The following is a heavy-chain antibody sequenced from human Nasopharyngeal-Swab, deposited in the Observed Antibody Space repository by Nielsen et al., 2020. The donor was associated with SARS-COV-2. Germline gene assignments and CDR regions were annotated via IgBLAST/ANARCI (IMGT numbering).Heavy chain of an antibody. CDR2: IYHSGST. CDR1: GGPISSSNW. J-gene: IGHJ6*02. V-gene: IGHV4-4*02. Sequence: SETLSPTCAVSGGPISSSNWWSWVRQPPGKGLEWIGEIYHSGSTNYNPSLKSRVTISVDKSKNQFSLKLSSVTAADTAVYYCARDGYYYGMDVWGQGTTVTVSS. CDR3: ARDGYYYGMDV.